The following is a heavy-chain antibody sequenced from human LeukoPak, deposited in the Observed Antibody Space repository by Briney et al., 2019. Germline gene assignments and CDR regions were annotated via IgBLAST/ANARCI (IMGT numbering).Heavy chain of an antibody. D-gene: IGHD3-22*01. CDR3: ARVGQYDSTVYADDVFDF. J-gene: IGHJ3*01. CDR2: INPDSGNT. V-gene: IGHV1-2*02. Sequence: ASVKVSCKASGYTFTGYYLHWVRQAPAHGLEWLGWINPDSGNTKYAQKFQGRVTLTRDTSISTAYTEGSRLRADDTAVYYSARVGQYDSTVYADDVFDFWGQGTMVTVSS. CDR1: GYTFTGYY.